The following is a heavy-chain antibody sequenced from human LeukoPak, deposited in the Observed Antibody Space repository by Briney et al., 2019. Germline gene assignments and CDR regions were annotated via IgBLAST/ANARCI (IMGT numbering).Heavy chain of an antibody. D-gene: IGHD3-22*01. Sequence: GGSLRLSCAASGFTFSSYWMHWVRQAPGKGLEWVAVIWYDGSNKYYADSVKGRFTISRDNSKNTLYLQMNSLRAEDTAVYYCARGAEHYYDSSGYPADYWGQGTLATVSS. CDR3: ARGAEHYYDSSGYPADY. V-gene: IGHV3-33*08. CDR1: GFTFSSYW. CDR2: IWYDGSNK. J-gene: IGHJ4*02.